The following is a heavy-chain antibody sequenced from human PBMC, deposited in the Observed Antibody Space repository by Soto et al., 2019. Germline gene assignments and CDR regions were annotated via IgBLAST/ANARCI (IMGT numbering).Heavy chain of an antibody. V-gene: IGHV3-21*01. J-gene: IGHJ4*02. CDR1: GFTFSSYS. D-gene: IGHD2-2*01. CDR2: ISSSSSYI. Sequence: EVQLVESGGGLVKPGGSLRLSCAASGFTFSSYSMNWVRQAPGKGLEWVSSISSSSSYIYYTDSVKGRFTISRDNAKNSLYLQMNSLRAEDTAVYYCARAKAGYCSSTSCPIDYWGQGTLVTVSS. CDR3: ARAKAGYCSSTSCPIDY.